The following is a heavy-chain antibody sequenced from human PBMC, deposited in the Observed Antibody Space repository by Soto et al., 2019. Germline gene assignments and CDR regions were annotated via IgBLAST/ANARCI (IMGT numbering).Heavy chain of an antibody. J-gene: IGHJ5*02. Sequence: EVQLVESGGGLVKPGGSLRLSCAASGFIFSHAWFHWVRQPPGKGLELVGRVKNNGGATDYAPSVKGRFIISRDESNDMVYLQMSSLRTEDTAIYYGAADLGSPYGSSYGFDPWGKGTLVTVSS. D-gene: IGHD6-13*01. V-gene: IGHV3-15*07. CDR3: AADLGSPYGSSYGFDP. CDR2: VKNNGGAT. CDR1: GFIFSHAW.